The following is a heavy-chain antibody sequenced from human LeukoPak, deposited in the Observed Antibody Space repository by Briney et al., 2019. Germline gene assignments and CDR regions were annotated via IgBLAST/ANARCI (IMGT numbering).Heavy chain of an antibody. Sequence: PGGSLRLSCAASGFTFSSYEMNWVRQAPGKGLEWVSYISSSGSTIYYADSVKGRFTISRDNSKNTLYLQMNSLRAEDTAVYYCAKDRSYDSSGYSPPHYFDYWGQGTLVTVSS. CDR1: GFTFSSYE. CDR3: AKDRSYDSSGYSPPHYFDY. CDR2: ISSSGSTI. V-gene: IGHV3-48*03. D-gene: IGHD3-22*01. J-gene: IGHJ4*02.